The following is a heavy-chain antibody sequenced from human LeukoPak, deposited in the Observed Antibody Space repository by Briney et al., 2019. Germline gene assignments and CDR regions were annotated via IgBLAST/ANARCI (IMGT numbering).Heavy chain of an antibody. Sequence: GGSLRLSCAASGFTFRSAWMNWVRQAPGKGLEWVGRIKSKAYGGAIDYAAPVKGRFTISRDDSENTLYLQMNSLRIDDTAVYYCTTSGTSSAYDSLGYWGQGTLVTVSS. V-gene: IGHV3-15*07. CDR2: IKSKAYGGAI. J-gene: IGHJ4*02. CDR3: TTSGTSSAYDSLGY. D-gene: IGHD5-12*01. CDR1: GFTFRSAW.